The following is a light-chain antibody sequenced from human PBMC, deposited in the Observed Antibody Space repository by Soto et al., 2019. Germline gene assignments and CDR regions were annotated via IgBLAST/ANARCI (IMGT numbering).Light chain of an antibody. CDR3: AAWDDSLNGCV. J-gene: IGLJ3*02. Sequence: QSVLTQPPSASGTPGQRVTMSCSGSSSKIGSNTVSWYQHLPGTTPKLLMYSNNQRPSGVPDRFSGSKSGTSASLAISGLQSEDEADYYCAAWDDSLNGCVFGGGTKLTVL. CDR1: SSKIGSNT. CDR2: SNN. V-gene: IGLV1-44*01.